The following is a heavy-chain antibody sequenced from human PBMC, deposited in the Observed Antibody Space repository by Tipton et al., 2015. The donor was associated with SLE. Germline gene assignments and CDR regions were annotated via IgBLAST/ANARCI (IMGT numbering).Heavy chain of an antibody. Sequence: SLRLSCAASGFTFSSYGMHWVRQAPGKGLEWVAVIWYDGSNKYYADSVKGRFTISRDNSKNTLYLQMNSLRAEDTAVYYCAKQGTVTTAFDYWGQGTLVTVSS. D-gene: IGHD4-17*01. CDR3: AKQGTVTTAFDY. V-gene: IGHV3-33*06. J-gene: IGHJ4*02. CDR2: IWYDGSNK. CDR1: GFTFSSYG.